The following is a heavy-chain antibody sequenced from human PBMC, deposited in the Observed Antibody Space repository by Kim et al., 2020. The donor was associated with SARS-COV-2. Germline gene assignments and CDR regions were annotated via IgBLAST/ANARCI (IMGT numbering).Heavy chain of an antibody. CDR2: EK. CDR3: ARDPQRGVYDY. D-gene: IGHD2-8*01. V-gene: IGHV3-7*01. J-gene: IGHJ4*02. Sequence: EKSHVDPVNGRFTISRDNAKNSLYLQMNSLRVEDTGVYYCARDPQRGVYDYWGQGSLVTVSS.